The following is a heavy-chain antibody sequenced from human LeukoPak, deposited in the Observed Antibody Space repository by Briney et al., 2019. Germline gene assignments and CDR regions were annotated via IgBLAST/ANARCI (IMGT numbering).Heavy chain of an antibody. CDR2: MNPNSGNT. CDR3: ARGRAPRRYYYDSSGYPFDI. CDR1: GYTFTSYD. Sequence: ASVKVSCKASGYTFTSYDINWVRQAPGQGLEWMGWMNPNSGNTGYAQKFQGRVTMTRNTSISTAYMELSSLRSEDTAVYYCARGRAPRRYYYDSSGYPFDIWGQGTMVTVSS. J-gene: IGHJ3*02. V-gene: IGHV1-8*01. D-gene: IGHD3-22*01.